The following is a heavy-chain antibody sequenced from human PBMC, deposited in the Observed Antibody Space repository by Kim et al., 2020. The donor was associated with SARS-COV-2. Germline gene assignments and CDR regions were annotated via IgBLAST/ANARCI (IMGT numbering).Heavy chain of an antibody. CDR1: GGTFSSYA. D-gene: IGHD4-17*01. J-gene: IGHJ6*03. CDR3: ARDYGDYVSPAGYYYYYYMDV. CDR2: IIPIFGIA. V-gene: IGHV1-69*04. Sequence: SVKVSCKASGGTFSSYAISWVRQAPGQGLEWMGRIIPIFGIANYAQKFQGRVTITADKSTSTAYMELSSLRSEDTAVYYCARDYGDYVSPAGYYYYYYMDVWGKGTTVTVSS.